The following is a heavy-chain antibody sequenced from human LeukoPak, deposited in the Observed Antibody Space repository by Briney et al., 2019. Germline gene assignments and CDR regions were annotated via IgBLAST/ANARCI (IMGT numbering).Heavy chain of an antibody. Sequence: SETLSPTCTVSGGSLSSYYWTWIRQPPGKGLEWIGYIYYTRSTSYNPSLKSRVTISVQTSKNQFSLKLSSVTAADTAVYYCARGLNRNDYGDYGYWGQGTLVTVSS. CDR1: GGSLSSYY. D-gene: IGHD4-17*01. J-gene: IGHJ4*02. CDR2: IYYTRST. V-gene: IGHV4-59*01. CDR3: ARGLNRNDYGDYGY.